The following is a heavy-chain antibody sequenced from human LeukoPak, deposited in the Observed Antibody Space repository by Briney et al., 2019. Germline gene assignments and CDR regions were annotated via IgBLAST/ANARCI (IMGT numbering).Heavy chain of an antibody. CDR3: ARFSMSSPLVDY. Sequence: GRSLRLSCAASGFTFSSYGMHWVRQAPGKGLEWVAMIWYDGSNTYYADSVKGRFTISRDNAKNSLYLQMNSLRAEDTAVYYCARFSMSSPLVDYWGQGTLVTVSS. CDR2: IWYDGSNT. V-gene: IGHV3-33*01. CDR1: GFTFSSYG. J-gene: IGHJ4*02. D-gene: IGHD5/OR15-5a*01.